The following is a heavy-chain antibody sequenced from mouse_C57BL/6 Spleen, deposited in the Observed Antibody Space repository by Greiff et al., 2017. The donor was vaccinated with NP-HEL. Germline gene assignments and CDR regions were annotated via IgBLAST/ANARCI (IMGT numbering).Heavy chain of an antibody. CDR2: ISDGGGYT. J-gene: IGHJ2*01. CDR1: GFTFSSYA. D-gene: IGHD4-1*01. Sequence: DVKLVESGGGLVKPGGSLKLSCAASGFTFSSYAMSWVRQTPEKRLEWVATISDGGGYTYYPDNVKGRFTISRDNAKNNLYLQMSHLKSEDTAMYYCARKLTGYLDYWGQGTTLTVSS. CDR3: ARKLTGYLDY. V-gene: IGHV5-4*03.